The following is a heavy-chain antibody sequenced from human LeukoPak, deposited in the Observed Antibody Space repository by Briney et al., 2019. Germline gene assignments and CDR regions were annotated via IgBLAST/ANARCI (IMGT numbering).Heavy chain of an antibody. J-gene: IGHJ4*02. CDR2: VNADSGFT. Sequence: ASVKVSCKASGDSFTSYYMHWVRQAPGHGLESMGWVNADSGFTNYAQMFQGRVTMTWDASISTAFMELSGLTSDDTAVYHCARGPVYFDYWGQGTLVTVSS. V-gene: IGHV1-2*02. CDR3: ARGPVYFDY. CDR1: GDSFTSYY.